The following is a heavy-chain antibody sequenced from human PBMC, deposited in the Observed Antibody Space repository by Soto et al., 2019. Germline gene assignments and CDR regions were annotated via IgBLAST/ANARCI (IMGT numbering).Heavy chain of an antibody. D-gene: IGHD4-17*01. CDR1: GFTFSSYR. J-gene: IGHJ4*02. CDR3: ARIQSHYGNFDEFDY. Sequence: PGGSLRLSCAASGFTFSSYRMNRVRQAPGKGLEWVSSIDISSNYIYYADSVKGRFTISRDNAKNSLYLQMNSLRAEDTAVYYCARIQSHYGNFDEFDYWGQGA. V-gene: IGHV3-21*01. CDR2: IDISSNYI.